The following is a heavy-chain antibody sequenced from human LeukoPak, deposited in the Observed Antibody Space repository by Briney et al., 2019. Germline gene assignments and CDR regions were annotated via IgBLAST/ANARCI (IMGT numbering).Heavy chain of an antibody. D-gene: IGHD4-17*01. CDR1: GGTFSSYA. CDR2: IIPIAGIA. V-gene: IGHV1-69*04. Sequence: ASVKVSCKASGGTFSSYAISWVRQAPGQGLEWMGRIIPIAGIANHAQKFQGRVTITADKSTNTPYMELSSLRSEDTAVYYCVRSTVTKNYYNYYGMDVWGQGTTVTVSS. CDR3: VRSTVTKNYYNYYGMDV. J-gene: IGHJ6*02.